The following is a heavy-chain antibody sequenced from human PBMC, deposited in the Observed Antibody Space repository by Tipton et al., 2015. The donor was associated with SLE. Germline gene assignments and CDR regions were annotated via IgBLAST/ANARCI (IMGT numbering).Heavy chain of an antibody. J-gene: IGHJ1*01. CDR3: ARHPRHITASGTFPKAGSQY. D-gene: IGHD3-10*01. Sequence: TLSLTCTVSGYSISSGYFWSWIRQPPGRGLEWIGCVSHTETTYSNPSLKSRVTMSLDTSNNQFSLKVTSVTAADSAVYYCARHPRHITASGTFPKAGSQYWGQGTLVTVSS. V-gene: IGHV4-38-2*02. CDR1: GYSISSGYF. CDR2: VSHTETT.